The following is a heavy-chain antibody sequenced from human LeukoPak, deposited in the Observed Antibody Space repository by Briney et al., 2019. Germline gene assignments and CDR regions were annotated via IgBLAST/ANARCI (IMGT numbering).Heavy chain of an antibody. D-gene: IGHD1-26*01. J-gene: IGHJ4*02. CDR1: GFTFSDYY. V-gene: IGHV3-11*04. Sequence: SGGSLRLSCAASGFTFSDYYMSWIRPAPGKGLEWVSYISCSGSNIYYADSVKGRFIICRDNAKNSLYLQMNSLRAEDTAVYYCARDSGSYYTDPFDYWGQGTLVTVSS. CDR3: ARDSGSYYTDPFDY. CDR2: ISCSGSNI.